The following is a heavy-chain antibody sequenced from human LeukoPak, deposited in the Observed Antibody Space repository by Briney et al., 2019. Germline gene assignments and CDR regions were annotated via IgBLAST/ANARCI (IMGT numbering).Heavy chain of an antibody. CDR3: ARQVDTAMVLDY. Sequence: GESLNISCKGSRYSLTSYWIGWVRQMPGKGLEWMGIIYPGDSDTRYSPSFQGQVTISADKSISTAYLQWSSLKASDTAMYYCARQVDTAMVLDYWGQGTLVTVSS. V-gene: IGHV5-51*01. CDR1: RYSLTSYW. CDR2: IYPGDSDT. J-gene: IGHJ4*02. D-gene: IGHD5-18*01.